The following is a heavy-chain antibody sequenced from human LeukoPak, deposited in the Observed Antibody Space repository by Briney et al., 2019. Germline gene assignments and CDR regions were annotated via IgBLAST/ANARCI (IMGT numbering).Heavy chain of an antibody. J-gene: IGHJ4*02. CDR1: GGSISSYY. CDR2: IYYSGST. D-gene: IGHD4-17*01. V-gene: IGHV4-39*07. Sequence: SETLSLTCTVSGGSISSYYWGWIRQPPGKGLEWIGSIYYSGSTYYNPSLKSRVTISVDTSKNQFSLKLSSVTAADTAVYYCARETTVTTHRYFDYWGQGTLVTVSS. CDR3: ARETTVTTHRYFDY.